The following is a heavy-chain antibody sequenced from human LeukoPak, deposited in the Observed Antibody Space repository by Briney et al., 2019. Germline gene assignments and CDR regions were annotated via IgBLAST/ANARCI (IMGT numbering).Heavy chain of an antibody. CDR2: INPNSGGT. CDR1: GYTFTGYY. J-gene: IGHJ5*02. V-gene: IGHV1-2*02. CDR3: ARDTRPYYYGSWSYGEPLGGLYWFDP. D-gene: IGHD3-10*01. Sequence: ASVKVSCKASGYTFTGYYMHWVRQAPGQGLEWMGWINPNSGGTNYAQKFQGRVTMTRDTSISTAYMELSRLRSDDTAVYYCARDTRPYYYGSWSYGEPLGGLYWFDPWGQGTLVTVSS.